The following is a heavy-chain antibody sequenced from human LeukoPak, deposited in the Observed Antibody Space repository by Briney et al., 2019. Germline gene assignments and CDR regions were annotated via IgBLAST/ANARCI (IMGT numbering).Heavy chain of an antibody. Sequence: PSETLSLTYAGYGGSFSGYYWSWIRQPPGKGLEWIGEINHSGSTNYNPSLKSRVTISVDTSKNQFSLKLSSVTAADTAVYYCARGPNTAMDNGYFDYWGQGTLVTVSS. J-gene: IGHJ4*02. CDR3: ARGPNTAMDNGYFDY. CDR2: INHSGST. D-gene: IGHD5-18*01. CDR1: GGSFSGYY. V-gene: IGHV4-34*01.